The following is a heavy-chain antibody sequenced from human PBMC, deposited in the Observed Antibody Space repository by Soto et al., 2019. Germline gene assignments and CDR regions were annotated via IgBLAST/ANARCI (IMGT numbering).Heavy chain of an antibody. J-gene: IGHJ4*02. D-gene: IGHD2-15*01. CDR3: VRSGTSSGRFSDY. CDR1: GYTFTSYW. Sequence: GESLKISCKGSGYTFTSYWIGWVRQMPGEGLEWMGVIYPSDSDIRYSPSFQGKVTISADKSITTAYLQWSSLKAADTAMYYCVRSGTSSGRFSDYWGQGTLVTVS. CDR2: IYPSDSDI. V-gene: IGHV5-51*01.